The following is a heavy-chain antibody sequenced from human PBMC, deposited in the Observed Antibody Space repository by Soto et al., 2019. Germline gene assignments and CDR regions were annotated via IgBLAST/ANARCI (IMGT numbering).Heavy chain of an antibody. CDR1: GFTVSTKY. Sequence: EVQLVESGGGLVQPGGSLRLSCAASGFTVSTKYMSSVRQAPGKGLEWVSVIYSGGSTFYADSVRGRFTISRDNSKNTVNLQMNSLRAEDTAGYYCARDPWAADYWGQGTLVTVSS. CDR2: IYSGGST. J-gene: IGHJ4*02. V-gene: IGHV3-66*01. D-gene: IGHD3-16*01. CDR3: ARDPWAADY.